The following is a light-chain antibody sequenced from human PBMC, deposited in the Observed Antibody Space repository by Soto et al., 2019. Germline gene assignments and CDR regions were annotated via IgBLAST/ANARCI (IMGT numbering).Light chain of an antibody. CDR3: SSYTSNSTLV. CDR2: EVS. V-gene: IGLV2-14*01. CDR1: SSDVGGYNY. J-gene: IGLJ2*01. Sequence: QSALTQPASVSGSPGQSITISCTGTSSDVGGYNYVSWYQQHPGKAPKLMIYEVSNRPSGVSNRFSGSKSGNTASLTISGLQAEDEADYYCSSYTSNSTLVFGGGTKLTFL.